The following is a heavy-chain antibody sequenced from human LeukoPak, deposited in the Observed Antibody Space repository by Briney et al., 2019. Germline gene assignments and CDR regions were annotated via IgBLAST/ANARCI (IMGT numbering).Heavy chain of an antibody. J-gene: IGHJ4*02. V-gene: IGHV1-69*05. CDR1: GYTFTSYG. CDR3: ARGPGIAAAPGY. D-gene: IGHD6-13*01. CDR2: IIPIFGTA. Sequence: ASVKVSCKASGYTFTSYGISWVRQAPGQGLEWMGGIIPIFGTANYAQKFQGRVTITTDESTSTAYMELSSLRSEDTAVYYCARGPGIAAAPGYWGQGTLVTVSS.